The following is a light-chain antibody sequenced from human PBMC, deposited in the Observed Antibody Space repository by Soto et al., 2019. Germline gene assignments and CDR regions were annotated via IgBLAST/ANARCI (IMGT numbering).Light chain of an antibody. CDR1: KLGDKY. V-gene: IGLV3-1*01. CDR3: QAWDSSTVV. J-gene: IGLJ2*01. Sequence: SYELTRPPSVSVSPGQTASITCSGDKLGDKYACWYQQKPGQSPVLVIYQDSKRPSGIPERFSGSNSGNTATLTISGTQAMDEADYYCQAWDSSTVVFGGGPKLTVL. CDR2: QDS.